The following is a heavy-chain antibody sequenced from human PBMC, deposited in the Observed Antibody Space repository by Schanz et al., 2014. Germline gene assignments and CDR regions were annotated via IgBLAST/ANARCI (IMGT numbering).Heavy chain of an antibody. J-gene: IGHJ4*02. CDR1: GFTFSSHW. CDR3: ARDRRNADLDY. Sequence: EVQLVESGGGVVQPGRSLRLSCAASGFTFSSHWMHWVRQAPGKGLEWVSYVSRSTPDIYYADSVKGRFTISRDNAKNSLYLEMNSLRAEDTALYYCARDRRNADLDYWGQGTLVTVSS. CDR2: VSRSTPDI. D-gene: IGHD1-1*01. V-gene: IGHV3-48*01.